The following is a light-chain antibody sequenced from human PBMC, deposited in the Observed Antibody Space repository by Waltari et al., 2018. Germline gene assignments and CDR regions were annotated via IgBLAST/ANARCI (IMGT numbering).Light chain of an antibody. V-gene: IGKV3-20*01. CDR1: QSVSRA. CDR3: QHYVNLPVT. CDR2: AAS. J-gene: IGKJ1*01. Sequence: IVLTQSPGTLPLSPGERATLPCRASQSVSRALAWYQQKPGQAPRLLIYAASTRATGVPDRFSGSGSGTDFSLTISRLDPEDFAVYYCQHYVNLPVTFGQGTKVEI.